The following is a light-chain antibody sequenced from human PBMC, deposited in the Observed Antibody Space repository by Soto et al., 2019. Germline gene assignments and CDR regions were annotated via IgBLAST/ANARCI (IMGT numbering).Light chain of an antibody. CDR1: SSNIGSNY. CDR3: AAWDDSLSGWV. CDR2: SNN. V-gene: IGLV1-47*02. Sequence: VVTQPPSASGTPGQRVTISCSGSSSNIGSNYVYWYQQLPGTAPKLLIYSNNQRPSGVPDRFSGSKSGTSASLAISGLRSEDEADYYCAAWDDSLSGWVFGGGTKLTVL. J-gene: IGLJ3*02.